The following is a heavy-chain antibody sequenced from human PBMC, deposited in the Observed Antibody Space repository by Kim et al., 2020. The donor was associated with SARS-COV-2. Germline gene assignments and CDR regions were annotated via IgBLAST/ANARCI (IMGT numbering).Heavy chain of an antibody. Sequence: YADSVKGRFTISRDNSKNTLYLQMNSLRAEDTAVYYCARESIAAAGTLCYWGQGTLVTVSS. CDR3: ARESIAAAGTLCY. V-gene: IGHV3-33*01. J-gene: IGHJ4*02. D-gene: IGHD6-13*01.